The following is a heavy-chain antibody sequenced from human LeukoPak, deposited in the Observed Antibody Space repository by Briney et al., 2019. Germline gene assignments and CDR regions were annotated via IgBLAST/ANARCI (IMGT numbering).Heavy chain of an antibody. CDR1: GFTLSSYA. J-gene: IGHJ4*02. V-gene: IGHV3-23*01. D-gene: IGHD3-3*01. Sequence: GGSLRLSCAASGFTLSSYAMSWVRQAPGKGLEWVSAISPSGGSRYYADSVKGRFAISRDNSKNTLYLQMNSLRAEDTAVYYCAKEKSDFWIPDSWGQGTLVTVSS. CDR3: AKEKSDFWIPDS. CDR2: ISPSGGSR.